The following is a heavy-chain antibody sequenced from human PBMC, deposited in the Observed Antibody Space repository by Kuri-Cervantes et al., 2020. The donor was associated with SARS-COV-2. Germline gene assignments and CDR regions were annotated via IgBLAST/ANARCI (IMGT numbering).Heavy chain of an antibody. V-gene: IGHV1-69*06. D-gene: IGHD3-16*02. Sequence: SVKVSCKASGGTFSSYAISWVRQAPGQGLEWMGGIIPIFGTANYAQKFQGRVTITADKSTSTAYMVLSSLRSEDTAVYYCAGEGRYRGYYYYYYGMDVWGQGTTVTVSS. J-gene: IGHJ6*02. CDR2: IIPIFGTA. CDR1: GGTFSSYA. CDR3: AGEGRYRGYYYYYYGMDV.